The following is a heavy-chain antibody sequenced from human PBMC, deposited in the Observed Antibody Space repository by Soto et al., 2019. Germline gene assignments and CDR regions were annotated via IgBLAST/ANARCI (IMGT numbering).Heavy chain of an antibody. CDR2: IIPTFGTA. Sequence: AVKVSCKASGGTFTSYAISLVRQAPGQGREWMGGIIPTFGTANYEQKFQGRVTITADESTSTAYMELSSLRSEDTAVYYCNHDHGGNGAWGYVYWGQGTLVTVSS. D-gene: IGHD4-17*01. CDR1: GGTFTSYA. CDR3: NHDHGGNGAWGYVY. V-gene: IGHV1-69*13. J-gene: IGHJ4*02.